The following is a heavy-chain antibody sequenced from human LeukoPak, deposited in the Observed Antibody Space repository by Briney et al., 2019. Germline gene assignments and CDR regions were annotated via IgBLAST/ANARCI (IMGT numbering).Heavy chain of an antibody. V-gene: IGHV3-11*04. Sequence: GGSLRLSCAASGFSVSDYYMNWIRQAPGKGLEWVSYISSSGNTIYYADSVKGRFTISRDNAKNSLYLQMNSLRAEDTAVYYCASEVGADSRDFDYWGQGTLATVSS. J-gene: IGHJ4*02. D-gene: IGHD1-26*01. CDR2: ISSSGNTI. CDR3: ASEVGADSRDFDY. CDR1: GFSVSDYY.